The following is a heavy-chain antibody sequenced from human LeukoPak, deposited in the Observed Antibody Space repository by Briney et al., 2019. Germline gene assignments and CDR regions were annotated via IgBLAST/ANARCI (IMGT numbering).Heavy chain of an antibody. CDR2: IYTSGST. V-gene: IGHV4-61*02. J-gene: IGHJ2*01. CDR1: GGSISSGSYY. CDR3: ARYYYDSSGYWWRYFDL. Sequence: PSQTLSLTCTVSGGSISSGSYYWSWIRQPAGKGLEWIGRIYTSGSTNYNPSLKSRVTISVDTSKNQFSLKLSSVTAADTAVYYCARYYYDSSGYWWRYFDLWGRGTLDTVSS. D-gene: IGHD3-22*01.